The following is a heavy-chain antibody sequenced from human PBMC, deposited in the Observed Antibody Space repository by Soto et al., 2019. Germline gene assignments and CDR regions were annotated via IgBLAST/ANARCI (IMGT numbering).Heavy chain of an antibody. J-gene: IGHJ4*02. D-gene: IGHD1-26*01. CDR2: IYYSGGT. Sequence: NPSETLSLTCTVSGGSISSYYWSWIRQPPGKGLEWIGYIYYSGGTNYNPSLKSRVTISVDTSKNQFSLKLSSVTAADTAVYYCARRYGSAIDYWGQGTLVTAPQ. CDR1: GGSISSYY. V-gene: IGHV4-59*08. CDR3: ARRYGSAIDY.